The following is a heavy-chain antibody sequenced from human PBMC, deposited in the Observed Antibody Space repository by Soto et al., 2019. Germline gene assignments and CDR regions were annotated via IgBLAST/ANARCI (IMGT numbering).Heavy chain of an antibody. CDR2: INSDGSST. CDR1: GFTFSSYW. J-gene: IGHJ4*02. D-gene: IGHD2-15*01. CDR3: VRKSLVVAAATREDY. Sequence: EVQLVESGGSLVQPGGSLRLSYAASGFTFSSYWMHWVCQAPGKGMVWVSRINSDGSSTSYADSVKGGFTISRDNAKNTLYLQINSLRAEDTAVYYCVRKSLVVAAATREDYWGQGTLVTVSS. V-gene: IGHV3-74*01.